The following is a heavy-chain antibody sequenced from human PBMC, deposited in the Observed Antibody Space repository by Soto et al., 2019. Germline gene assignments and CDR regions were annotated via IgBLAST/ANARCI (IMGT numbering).Heavy chain of an antibody. Sequence: AGGSLRLSCAASGFTFSNAWMSWVRQAPGKGLEWVGRIKSKTGGGTTDYAAPVKGRFTISRDDSKNTLYLQMNSLKTEDTAVYYCTTDPRTGIAVAGATTGGMDVWGQGTTVTVSS. V-gene: IGHV3-15*01. CDR2: IKSKTGGGTT. J-gene: IGHJ6*02. CDR1: GFTFSNAW. CDR3: TTDPRTGIAVAGATTGGMDV. D-gene: IGHD6-19*01.